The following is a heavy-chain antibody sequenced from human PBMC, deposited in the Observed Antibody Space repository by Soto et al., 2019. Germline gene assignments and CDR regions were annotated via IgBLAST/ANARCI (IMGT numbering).Heavy chain of an antibody. Sequence: QMQLVQSGPEVKKPGTSVKVSCKASGFTFTSSAVQWVRQARGQRLEWIGWIVVGSGNTNYAQKFQERVTITRDMSTSTAYMELSSLRSEDTAVYYCAADHYGDFQVAGLDYWGQGTLVTVSS. D-gene: IGHD4-17*01. CDR3: AADHYGDFQVAGLDY. CDR2: IVVGSGNT. J-gene: IGHJ4*02. CDR1: GFTFTSSA. V-gene: IGHV1-58*01.